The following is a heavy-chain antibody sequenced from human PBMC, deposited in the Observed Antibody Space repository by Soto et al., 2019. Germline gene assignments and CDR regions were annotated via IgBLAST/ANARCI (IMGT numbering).Heavy chain of an antibody. CDR2: INHSGST. Sequence: SETLSLTCAVYGGSFSGYYWSWIRQPPGKGLEWIGEINHSGSTNYNPSLKSRVTISVDTSKNQFSLKLSSVTAADTAVYYCARGGVLYFSSTSCSRYNLFDLWGQGTLVTVSS. CDR3: ARGGVLYFSSTSCSRYNLFDL. CDR1: GGSFSGYY. D-gene: IGHD2-2*01. J-gene: IGHJ5*02. V-gene: IGHV4-34*01.